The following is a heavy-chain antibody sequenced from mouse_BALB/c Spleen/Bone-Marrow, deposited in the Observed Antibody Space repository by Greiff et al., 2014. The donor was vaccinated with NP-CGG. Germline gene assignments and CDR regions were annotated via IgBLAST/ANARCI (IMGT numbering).Heavy chain of an antibody. CDR3: ARSDYRFDPLPY. J-gene: IGHJ3*01. D-gene: IGHD2-14*01. CDR1: GHTFTDYW. V-gene: IGHV1-69*01. CDR2: IDTSDSYT. Sequence: VHLVESGAELVMPGASVKMYCKASGHTFTDYWMHWVKQRPGQGLEWIGAIDTSDSYTSYNQKFKGKATLTVDESSSTAYMQLSSLTSEDSAVYYCARSDYRFDPLPYWGQGTLVTVST.